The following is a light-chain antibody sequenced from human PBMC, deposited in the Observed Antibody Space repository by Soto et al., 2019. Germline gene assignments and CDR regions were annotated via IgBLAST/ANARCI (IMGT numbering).Light chain of an antibody. V-gene: IGLV2-14*01. J-gene: IGLJ2*01. Sequence: QSALTQPVSVSGSPGQSINISCTGTSSDIGGYNYVSWYQQHPDKAPKLMIYEVGNRPSGVSDRFSASKSGNTASLTISGLQAEDEADYYCSSFATSNTQVFGGGTKLTVL. CDR1: SSDIGGYNY. CDR3: SSFATSNTQV. CDR2: EVG.